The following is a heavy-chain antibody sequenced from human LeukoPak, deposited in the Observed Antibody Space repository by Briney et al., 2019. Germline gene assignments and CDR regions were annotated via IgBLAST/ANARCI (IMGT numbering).Heavy chain of an antibody. CDR3: AAYDSSGYVDY. CDR1: GFSFISYP. Sequence: GGSLRLSCAASGFSFISYPMHWLRQSSGKGLEYVSAISGSGDSTWYGPSVKGRSTISRDNAKNSVYLEMHRLRAEDTAVYYCAAYDSSGYVDYWGQGTLVTVSS. CDR2: ISGSGDST. V-gene: IGHV3-64*01. J-gene: IGHJ4*02. D-gene: IGHD3-22*01.